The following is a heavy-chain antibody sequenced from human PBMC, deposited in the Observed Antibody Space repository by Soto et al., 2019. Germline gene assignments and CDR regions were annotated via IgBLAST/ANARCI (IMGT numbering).Heavy chain of an antibody. CDR2: VHYSGRT. D-gene: IGHD1-26*01. CDR1: NGSISGFN. Sequence: QVQLQESGPGLVKPSETLSLTCSVSNGSISGFNWTWIRQPPGKILEWIGYVHYSGRTDYNPSLTSRATMSVDTSKNQFSLNLKSITAADTAVYYCVRVGLGIGNHVDSCGRGTLVTVSS. CDR3: VRVGLGIGNHVDS. J-gene: IGHJ4*02. V-gene: IGHV4-59*12.